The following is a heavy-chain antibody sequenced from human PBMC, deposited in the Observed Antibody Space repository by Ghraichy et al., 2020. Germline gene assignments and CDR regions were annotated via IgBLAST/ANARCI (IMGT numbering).Heavy chain of an antibody. CDR2: IYYSGDT. Sequence: SETLSLTCNVSGGTITSASYYWAWIRQPPGMGLEWIGNIYYSGDTYYNSSLKSRVTMSIDSSKNLFSLRLHSVTAPDTAVYFCASLRVPGDFDYWGQGTLVTVSS. V-gene: IGHV4-39*01. D-gene: IGHD3-10*01. J-gene: IGHJ4*02. CDR1: GGTITSASYY. CDR3: ASLRVPGDFDY.